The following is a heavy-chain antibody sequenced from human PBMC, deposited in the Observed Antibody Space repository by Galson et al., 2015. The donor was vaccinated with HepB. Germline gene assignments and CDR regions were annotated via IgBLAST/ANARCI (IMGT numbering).Heavy chain of an antibody. CDR2: VKSKSNGGTI. J-gene: IGHJ3*01. CDR1: GFTFSNAW. V-gene: IGHV3-15*01. Sequence: SLRLSCAGSGFTFSNAWMSWVRQAPGKGLEWVGRVKSKSNGGTIDYPAPVKGRFTISRDDSINIVYLQMNSLKSEDTAVYYCATGRTFDFWGQGTMVTVSS. CDR3: ATGRTFDF.